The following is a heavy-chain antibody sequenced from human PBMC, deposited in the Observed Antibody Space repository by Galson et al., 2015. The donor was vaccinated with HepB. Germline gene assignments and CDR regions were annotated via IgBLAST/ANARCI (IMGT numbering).Heavy chain of an antibody. CDR1: GCSFTSYW. J-gene: IGHJ4*02. Sequence: QSGAEVKKPGESLTISCEVSGCSFTSYWLSWVRQMPGKGLEWMGRIDPSDSSTNYSPSFQGHVVISADKSISTAYLQWSSLKASDTAVFYCARSYRSGWVDFWGQGTLITVSS. V-gene: IGHV5-10-1*01. CDR3: ARSYRSGWVDF. CDR2: IDPSDSST. D-gene: IGHD6-19*01.